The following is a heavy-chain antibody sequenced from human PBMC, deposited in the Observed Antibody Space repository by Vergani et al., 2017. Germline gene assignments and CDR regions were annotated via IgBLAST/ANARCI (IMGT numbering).Heavy chain of an antibody. CDR1: GFTFSSYA. CDR2: IKSKDDGGTT. CDR3: TTHKTDYYDSSGYYY. Sequence: EVQLLESGGGVVQPGGSLRLSCAASGFTFSSYAMSWVRQAPGKGLEWVGRIKSKDDGGTTDYAAPVKGRFTISRDDSKNTLYLQMSSLKTEDTAVYYCTTHKTDYYDSSGYYYWGQGTLVTVSS. J-gene: IGHJ4*02. D-gene: IGHD3-22*01. V-gene: IGHV3-15*01.